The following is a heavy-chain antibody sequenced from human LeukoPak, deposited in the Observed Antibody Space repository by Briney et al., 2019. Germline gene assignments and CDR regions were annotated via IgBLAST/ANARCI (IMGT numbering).Heavy chain of an antibody. Sequence: GGSLRLSCAASGFTFSNYDMNWVRQAPGKGLEWVAFIRYDGSNKYYADSVKGRFTISRDNSKNTLYLQMNSLRAEDTAVYYCAKDLKDYGIDYWGQGTLVTVSS. CDR2: IRYDGSNK. CDR1: GFTFSNYD. D-gene: IGHD4-17*01. J-gene: IGHJ4*02. V-gene: IGHV3-30*02. CDR3: AKDLKDYGIDY.